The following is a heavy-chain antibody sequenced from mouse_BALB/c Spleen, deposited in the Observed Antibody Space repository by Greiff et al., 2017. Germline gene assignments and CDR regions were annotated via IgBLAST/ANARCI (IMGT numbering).Heavy chain of an antibody. CDR1: GYAFTSYN. CDR2: IDPYNGGT. J-gene: IGHJ4*01. CDR3: AYGNYVHYYAMDY. D-gene: IGHD2-1*01. Sequence: EVKLVESGPELVKPGASVKVSCKASGYAFTSYNMYWVKQSHGKSLEWIGYIDPYNGGTSYNQKFKGKATLTVDKSSSTAYMHLNSLTSEDSAVYYCAYGNYVHYYAMDYWGQGTSVTVSS. V-gene: IGHV1S135*01.